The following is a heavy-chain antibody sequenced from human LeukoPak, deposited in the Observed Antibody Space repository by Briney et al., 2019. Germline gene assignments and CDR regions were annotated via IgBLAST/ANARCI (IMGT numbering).Heavy chain of an antibody. CDR1: GFTFSDSW. V-gene: IGHV3-7*01. D-gene: IGHD2-8*02. Sequence: PGGSLRLSCAGSGFTFSDSWMAWVRQVPGKGLEWEANINKRGSETYYVDSVRGRFTISRDNDKNSLFLQMNSLRVDDTALYYCARELVVGPAEYFQHWGHGTLVTVSS. CDR3: ARELVVGPAEYFQH. J-gene: IGHJ1*01. CDR2: INKRGSET.